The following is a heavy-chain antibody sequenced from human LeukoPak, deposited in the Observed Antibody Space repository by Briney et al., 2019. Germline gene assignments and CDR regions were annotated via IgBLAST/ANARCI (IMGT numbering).Heavy chain of an antibody. CDR1: GFTFSNAW. CDR3: TKDDPTNRS. D-gene: IGHD2/OR15-2a*01. Sequence: PGGSLRLSCAASGFTFSNAWMSWVRQAPGKGLEWVVRIKSKGAGGTTDYAAPVKGRFTISRDDSKNTLYLQMNSLKTEDTAMYYCTKDDPTNRSWGQGTLVTVSS. V-gene: IGHV3-15*01. J-gene: IGHJ4*02. CDR2: IKSKGAGGTT.